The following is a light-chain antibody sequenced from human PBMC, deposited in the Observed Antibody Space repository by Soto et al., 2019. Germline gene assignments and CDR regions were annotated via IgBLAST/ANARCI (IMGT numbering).Light chain of an antibody. J-gene: IGKJ1*01. V-gene: IGKV3-15*01. Sequence: EIVMTQSPATLSVPPGXRATLSCGASQSVSSNLAWYQQKPGQAPRLLIYGASTRATGIPARFSGSGSGTEFTLTISSLQSEDFAVYYCQQYNNWPSVAFGQGTKVDIK. CDR1: QSVSSN. CDR2: GAS. CDR3: QQYNNWPSVA.